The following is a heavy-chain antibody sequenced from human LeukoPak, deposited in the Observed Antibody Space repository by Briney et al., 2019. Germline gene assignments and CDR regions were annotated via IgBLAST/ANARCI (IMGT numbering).Heavy chain of an antibody. D-gene: IGHD3-3*01. Sequence: SETLSLTCAVSGGSISSRNWWTWVRQPPGKGLEWIGEISHSGSTNYNPSLESRVTVSVDNSKNQFSLKLSSVTAADTAVYYCARSGDFWSGYYIDYWGQGTLVTVSS. CDR1: GGSISSRNW. CDR3: ARSGDFWSGYYIDY. V-gene: IGHV4-4*02. CDR2: ISHSGST. J-gene: IGHJ4*02.